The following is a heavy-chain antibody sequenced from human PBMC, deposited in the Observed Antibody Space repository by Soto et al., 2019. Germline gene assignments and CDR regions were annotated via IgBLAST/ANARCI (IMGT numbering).Heavy chain of an antibody. V-gene: IGHV5-51*01. CDR1: GYSFTSYW. D-gene: IGHD2-15*01. CDR2: IYPGDSDT. Sequence: GESLKISCKGSGYSFTSYWIGWVRQMPGKGLEWMGIIYPGDSDTRYSPSFQGQVTISADKSISTAYLQWSSLKASDTAMYYCARLGDCSGGRCYPQEFDYWGQGTLVTVSS. CDR3: ARLGDCSGGRCYPQEFDY. J-gene: IGHJ4*02.